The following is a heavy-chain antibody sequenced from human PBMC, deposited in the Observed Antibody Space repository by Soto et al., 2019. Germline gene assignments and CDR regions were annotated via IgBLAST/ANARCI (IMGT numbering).Heavy chain of an antibody. CDR2: MNPNTGYT. J-gene: IGHJ6*02. D-gene: IGHD2-2*02. V-gene: IGHV1-8*01. Sequence: ASVKVSCKASGYTVTGYDIHWVRQATGQGLEWMGWMNPNTGYTANAQKFQGRVTMTRNISISTAYMELSSLRSEDTAVYYCARDLVPAAILTYYYYGMDVWGQGTTVTVSS. CDR1: GYTVTGYD. CDR3: ARDLVPAAILTYYYYGMDV.